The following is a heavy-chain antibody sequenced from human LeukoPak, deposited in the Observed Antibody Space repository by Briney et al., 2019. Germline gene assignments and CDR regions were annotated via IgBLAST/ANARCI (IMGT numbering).Heavy chain of an antibody. CDR3: ARLQWLDWFDP. J-gene: IGHJ5*02. Sequence: PGGSLRLSCAASGFTFSSYWMSWVRQAPGKGLEWVANIKQDGSEKYYVDFVKGRFTISRDNAKNSLYLQMNSLRAEDTAVYYCARLQWLDWFDPWGQGTLVTASS. CDR1: GFTFSSYW. V-gene: IGHV3-7*01. D-gene: IGHD6-19*01. CDR2: IKQDGSEK.